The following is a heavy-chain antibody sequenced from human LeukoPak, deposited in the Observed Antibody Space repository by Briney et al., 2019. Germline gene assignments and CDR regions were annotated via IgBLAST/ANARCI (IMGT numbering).Heavy chain of an antibody. V-gene: IGHV3-7*03. Sequence: GGSLRLSCAASGLTFSSYWMSWVRQAPGKGLEWVANIKQDGSEKYYVDSVKGRFTISRDNAKNSLYLQMNSLRAEDTAVYYCARLLAIAVADLYYFDYWGQGTLVTVSS. CDR3: ARLLAIAVADLYYFDY. CDR2: IKQDGSEK. D-gene: IGHD6-19*01. CDR1: GLTFSSYW. J-gene: IGHJ4*02.